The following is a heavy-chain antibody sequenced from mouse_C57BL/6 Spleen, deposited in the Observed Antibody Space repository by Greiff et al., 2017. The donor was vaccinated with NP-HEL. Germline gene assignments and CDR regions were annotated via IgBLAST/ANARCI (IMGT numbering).Heavy chain of an antibody. Sequence: VKLQQPGAELVRPGSSVKLSCKASGYTFTSYWMDWVKQRPGQGLEWIGNIYPSDSETHYNQKFKDKATLTVDKSSSTAYMQLSSLTSEDSAVYYCARWGDGYYDYWGQGTTLAVSS. V-gene: IGHV1-61*01. D-gene: IGHD2-3*01. J-gene: IGHJ2*01. CDR3: ARWGDGYYDY. CDR1: GYTFTSYW. CDR2: IYPSDSET.